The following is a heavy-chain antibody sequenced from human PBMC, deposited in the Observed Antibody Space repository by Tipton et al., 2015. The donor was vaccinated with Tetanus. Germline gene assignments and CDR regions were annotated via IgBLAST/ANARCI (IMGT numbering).Heavy chain of an antibody. CDR2: IDQAGSDK. J-gene: IGHJ4*02. D-gene: IGHD4-17*01. CDR1: GFTFSNYW. CDR3: ARANLNDFGDYSGLAH. Sequence: GSLRLSCAASGFTFSNYWVSWVRQAPGKGLEWVANIDQAGSDKYYVDSMKGRFTISRDNAKNSLFLQMDGLRAEDTAVYFCARANLNDFGDYSGLAHWGQGTLVTVSS. V-gene: IGHV3-7*01.